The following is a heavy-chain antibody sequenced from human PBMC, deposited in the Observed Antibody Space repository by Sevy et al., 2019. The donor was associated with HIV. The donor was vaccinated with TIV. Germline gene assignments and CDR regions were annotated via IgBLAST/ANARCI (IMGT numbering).Heavy chain of an antibody. V-gene: IGHV3-48*03. CDR2: ITNSGSSV. CDR3: ARDGARITMVQGVMAYYHGMDV. D-gene: IGHD3-10*01. J-gene: IGHJ6*02. CDR1: GFIFSSYE. Sequence: GGSLRLSCVASGFIFSSYEMNWVRQAPGKGLEWVSYITNSGSSVYYSDSVRGRFTISRDNAKNSLYLQMNSVRAEDTAVYYCARDGARITMVQGVMAYYHGMDVWGQGTTVTVSS.